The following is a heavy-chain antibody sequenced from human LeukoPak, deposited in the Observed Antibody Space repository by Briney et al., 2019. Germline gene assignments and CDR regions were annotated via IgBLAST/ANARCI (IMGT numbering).Heavy chain of an antibody. V-gene: IGHV3-74*01. J-gene: IGHJ4*02. CDR1: GFTFSSYW. CDR3: VRGGRYSYGLGDY. CDR2: INSDGSST. D-gene: IGHD5-18*01. Sequence: GGSLRLSCAASGFTFSSYWMHWVRQAPGKGLVWVSRINSDGSSTSYADSVKGRFTISRDNAKNTLYLQMNSLRAEDTAVYYCVRGGRYSYGLGDYWGQGTLVTVSS.